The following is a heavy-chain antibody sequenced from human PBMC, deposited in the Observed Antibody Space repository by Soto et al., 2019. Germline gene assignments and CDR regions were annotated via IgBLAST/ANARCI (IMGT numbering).Heavy chain of an antibody. J-gene: IGHJ4*02. CDR3: ARMSVRYAPGDN. V-gene: IGHV3-72*01. D-gene: IGHD5-18*01. CDR1: GFTFSDHY. Sequence: PGGSLRLSCAVSGFTFSDHYMDWVRQTPGKGLEWVARSRNKANSYTTEYAASARGRFSISRDDSKNLLYLQMNSLKTEDTAVYYCARMSVRYAPGDNWGQGTLVTVSS. CDR2: SRNKANSYTT.